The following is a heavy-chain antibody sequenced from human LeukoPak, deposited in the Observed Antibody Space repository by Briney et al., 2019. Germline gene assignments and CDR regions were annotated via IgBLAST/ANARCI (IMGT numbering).Heavy chain of an antibody. J-gene: IGHJ5*02. V-gene: IGHV3-30*02. Sequence: GGSLRLSCVASGFTFSHYGMHWVRQAPGKGLEWVAVIWSGGTNEYYADSVKGRFTISRDNSKNTLYLQMNSLRAEDTAVYYCAKDTGVGATLYNWSDPWGQGTLVTVSS. CDR2: IWSGGTNE. CDR3: AKDTGVGATLYNWSDP. D-gene: IGHD1-26*01. CDR1: GFTFSHYG.